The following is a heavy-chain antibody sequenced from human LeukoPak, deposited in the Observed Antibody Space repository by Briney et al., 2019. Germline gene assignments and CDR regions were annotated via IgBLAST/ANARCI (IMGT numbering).Heavy chain of an antibody. V-gene: IGHV1-2*06. Sequence: ASVKVSCKASGYTFTGYYMHWVRQAPGQGLERMGRINPNSGGTNYAQKFQGRVTMTRDTSISTAYMELSRLRSDDTAVYYCARWAAAGDFDYWGQGTLVTVSS. CDR3: ARWAAAGDFDY. D-gene: IGHD6-13*01. CDR1: GYTFTGYY. J-gene: IGHJ4*02. CDR2: INPNSGGT.